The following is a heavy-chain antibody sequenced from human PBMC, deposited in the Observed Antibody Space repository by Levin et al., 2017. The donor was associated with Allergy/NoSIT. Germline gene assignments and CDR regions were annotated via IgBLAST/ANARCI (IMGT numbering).Heavy chain of an antibody. J-gene: IGHJ6*03. CDR1: GGTFSSYA. CDR3: ARARAARDYMDV. CDR2: IIPILGIA. D-gene: IGHD5-24*01. Sequence: KISCKASGGTFSSYAISWVRQAPGQGLEWMGRIIPILGIANYAQKFQGRVTITADKSTSTAYMELSSLRSEDTAVYYCARARAARDYMDVWGKGTTVTVSS. V-gene: IGHV1-69*04.